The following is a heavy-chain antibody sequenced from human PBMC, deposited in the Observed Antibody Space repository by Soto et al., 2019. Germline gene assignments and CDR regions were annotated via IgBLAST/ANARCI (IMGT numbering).Heavy chain of an antibody. CDR3: ARLQAGDWNYYYYYMDV. Sequence: PSETLSLTCTVSGGSISSYYWSWIRQPPGKGLEWIGYIYYSGSTNYNPPLKSRVTISVDTSKNQFSLKLSSVTAADTAVYYCARLQAGDWNYYYYYMDVWGKGTTVTVSS. V-gene: IGHV4-59*08. CDR2: IYYSGST. CDR1: GGSISSYY. J-gene: IGHJ6*03. D-gene: IGHD1-1*01.